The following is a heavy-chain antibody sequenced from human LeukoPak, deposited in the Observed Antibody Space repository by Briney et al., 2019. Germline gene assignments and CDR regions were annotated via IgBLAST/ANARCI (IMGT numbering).Heavy chain of an antibody. CDR3: ARRLSGSYFDY. D-gene: IGHD1-26*01. Sequence: SETLSLTCTVSGGSISSSSYCWGWIRQPPGKGLEWIGSIYYSGSTYYNPPLKSRVTISVDTSKNQFSLKLSSVTAADTAVYYCARRLSGSYFDYWGQGTLVTVSS. CDR2: IYYSGST. CDR1: GGSISSSSYC. V-gene: IGHV4-39*01. J-gene: IGHJ4*02.